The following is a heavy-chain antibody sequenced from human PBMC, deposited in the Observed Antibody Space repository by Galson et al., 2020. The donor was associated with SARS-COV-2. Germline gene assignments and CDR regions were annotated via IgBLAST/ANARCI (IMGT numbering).Heavy chain of an antibody. V-gene: IGHV4-59*08. CDR1: GGSISSYY. CDR3: ARHHYDSSGYYYDYYFDY. CDR2: IYYSGST. D-gene: IGHD3-22*01. Sequence: ETSETLSLTCTVSGGSISSYYWSWIRQPPGKGLEWIGYIYYSGSTNYNPSLKSRVTISVDTSKNQFSLKLSSVTAADTAVYYCARHHYDSSGYYYDYYFDYWGQGTLVTVSS. J-gene: IGHJ4*02.